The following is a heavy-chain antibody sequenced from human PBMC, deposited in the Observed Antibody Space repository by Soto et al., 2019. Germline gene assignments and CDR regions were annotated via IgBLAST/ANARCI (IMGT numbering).Heavy chain of an antibody. CDR2: SRNKVNSYTT. Sequence: GGSLRLSCAASGFTFSDHYMEWVRQAPGKGPEWVGRSRNKVNSYTTEYAASVKGRFAISRDASKNSLYLEMNSLKTEDTAVYYCAKLSRGYCSSATCYDADYRARRTPVTVSS. V-gene: IGHV3-72*01. J-gene: IGHJ4*02. CDR1: GFTFSDHY. D-gene: IGHD2-2*01. CDR3: AKLSRGYCSSATCYDADY.